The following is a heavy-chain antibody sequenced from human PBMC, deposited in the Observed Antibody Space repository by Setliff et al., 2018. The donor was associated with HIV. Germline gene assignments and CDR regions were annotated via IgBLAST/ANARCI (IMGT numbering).Heavy chain of an antibody. Sequence: PGGSLRLSCAASGFTFTNYWMSWVRQAPGKGLEWVANIHKDGSEKYYVDSVKGRFTISRDNTKNLLYLEMNSLRAEDTSVYFCTTESSGWSNYWGQGTLVTVSS. CDR1: GFTFTNYW. D-gene: IGHD6-19*01. V-gene: IGHV3-7*03. CDR3: TTESSGWSNY. CDR2: IHKDGSEK. J-gene: IGHJ4*02.